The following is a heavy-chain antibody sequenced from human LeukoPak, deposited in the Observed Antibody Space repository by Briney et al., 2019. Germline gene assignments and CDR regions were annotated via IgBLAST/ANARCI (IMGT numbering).Heavy chain of an antibody. J-gene: IGHJ6*04. V-gene: IGHV3-23*01. CDR1: GLTFSSYA. CDR2: ISGSGGST. D-gene: IGHD6-13*01. CDR3: AKDHGIAAAGTIDY. Sequence: GGSLRLSCAASGLTFSSYAMSWVRQAPGKGLEWVSAISGSGGSTYYADSVKGRFTISRDNSKNTLYLQMNSLRAEDTAVYYCAKDHGIAAAGTIDYWGKGTTVTVSS.